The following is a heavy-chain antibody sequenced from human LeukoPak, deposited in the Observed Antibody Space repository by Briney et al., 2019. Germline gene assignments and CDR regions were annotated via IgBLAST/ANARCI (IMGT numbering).Heavy chain of an antibody. V-gene: IGHV4-34*01. CDR1: GGSFSDYY. CDR2: INHSGST. J-gene: IGHJ6*02. D-gene: IGHD3-3*01. CDR3: ARAPAYDFWSPYYYYYGMDV. Sequence: SETLSLTCAVYGGSFSDYYWSWIRQPPGKGLEWIGEINHSGSTNYNPSLKSRVTISVDTSKNQFSLKLSSVTAADTAVYYCARAPAYDFWSPYYYYYGMDVWGQGTTVTVSS.